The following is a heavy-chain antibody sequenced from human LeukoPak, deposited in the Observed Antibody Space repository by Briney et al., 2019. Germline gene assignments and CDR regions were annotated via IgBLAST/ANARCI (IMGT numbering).Heavy chain of an antibody. V-gene: IGHV1-46*01. D-gene: IGHD2-2*01. CDR3: ARDLYCSSTSCSYDAFDI. CDR1: GYTFTSYY. Sequence: ASVKVSCKASGYTFTSYYMHWVRQAPGQGLEWMGIINPSGGSTSYAQKFQGRVTMTRDTSKNQFSLKLSSVTAADTAVYYCARDLYCSSTSCSYDAFDIWGQGTMVTVSS. J-gene: IGHJ3*02. CDR2: INPSGGST.